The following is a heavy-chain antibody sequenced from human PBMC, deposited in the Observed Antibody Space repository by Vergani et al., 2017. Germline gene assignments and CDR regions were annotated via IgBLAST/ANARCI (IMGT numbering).Heavy chain of an antibody. D-gene: IGHD3-10*01. CDR2: IIPIFGTA. CDR1: GGTFSSYA. V-gene: IGHV1-69*18. CDR3: ASGRALLGGTHDYYYYGMDV. Sequence: QVQLVQSGAEVKKPGSSVKVSCKASGGTFSSYAISWVRQAPGQGLEWMGRIIPIFGTANYAQKFQGRVTITADESTSTAYMELSSLSSEDTAVYYCASGRALLGGTHDYYYYGMDVWGQGTTVTVSS. J-gene: IGHJ6*02.